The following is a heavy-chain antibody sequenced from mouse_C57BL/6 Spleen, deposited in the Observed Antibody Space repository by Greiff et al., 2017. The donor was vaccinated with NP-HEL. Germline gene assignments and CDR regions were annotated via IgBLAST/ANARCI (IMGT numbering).Heavy chain of an antibody. CDR2: FYPGSGSI. V-gene: IGHV1-62-2*01. Sequence: QVQLQHSGAELVKPGASVKLSCKASGYTFTEYTIHWVKQRSGQGLEWIGWFYPGSGSIKYNEKFKDKATLTADKSSSTVYMELSRLTSEDSAVYFCARHEERYYYGSSLALFAYWGQGTLVTVSA. CDR3: ARHEERYYYGSSLALFAY. D-gene: IGHD1-1*01. CDR1: GYTFTEYT. J-gene: IGHJ3*01.